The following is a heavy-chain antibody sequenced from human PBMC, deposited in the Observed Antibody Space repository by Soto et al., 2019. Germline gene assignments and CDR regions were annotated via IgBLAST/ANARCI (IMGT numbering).Heavy chain of an antibody. V-gene: IGHV3-23*05. CDR1: GFTFDFG. J-gene: IGHJ4*02. CDR3: VSWVSAHFDN. D-gene: IGHD2-8*01. Sequence: PGGSLRLSCAASGFTFDFGMTWVRQAPGKGLEWVSTIDYYATNTHYADSVKGRFTISRDKSRNTVDLQMSNLRVEDTAVYYCVSWVSAHFDNSCPGPLLTVSS. CDR2: IDYYATNT.